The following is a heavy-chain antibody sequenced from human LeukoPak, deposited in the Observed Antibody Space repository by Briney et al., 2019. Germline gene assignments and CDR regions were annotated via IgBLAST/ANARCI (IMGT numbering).Heavy chain of an antibody. V-gene: IGHV1-18*01. CDR3: ARDRGASYRSSWSDY. CDR1: GYTFTRYG. CDR2: ISAYNGNT. Sequence: ASVKVSCKASGYTFTRYGISWVRQAPGQGLEWMGWISAYNGNTNYAQKLQGRVTMTTDTSTSTAYMELRSLRSDDTAVYYCARDRGASYRSSWSDYWGQGTLVTVSS. D-gene: IGHD6-13*01. J-gene: IGHJ4*02.